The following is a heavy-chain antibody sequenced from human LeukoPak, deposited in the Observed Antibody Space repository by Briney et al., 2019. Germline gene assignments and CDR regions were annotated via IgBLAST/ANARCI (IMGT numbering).Heavy chain of an antibody. CDR2: TVGGGSPNT. V-gene: IGHV3-23*01. D-gene: IGHD6-19*01. Sequence: PGGSLRLSCAASGFYFANYAMSWVRQAPGKGLEWVSATVGGGSPNTYHADSVKGRFTTSRDNSKNTLYLQMNSLRAEDTAVYYCAKDARRTFGLSSGLYRGSYYFDYWGQGTLVTVSS. CDR3: AKDARRTFGLSSGLYRGSYYFDY. J-gene: IGHJ4*02. CDR1: GFYFANYA.